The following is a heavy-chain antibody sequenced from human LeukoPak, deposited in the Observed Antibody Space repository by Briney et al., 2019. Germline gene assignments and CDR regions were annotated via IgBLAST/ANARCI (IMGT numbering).Heavy chain of an antibody. CDR1: GYTFTSYG. CDR3: ARGVLSGVVTAVDRFYFDY. Sequence: ASVKVSCKASGYTFTSYGISWVRQAPGQGLEWMGWISAYNGNTNYAQKLQGRVTMTTDTSTSTAYMELRSLRSDDAAVYYCARGVLSGVVTAVDRFYFDYWGQGTLVTVSS. D-gene: IGHD2-21*02. J-gene: IGHJ4*02. V-gene: IGHV1-18*01. CDR2: ISAYNGNT.